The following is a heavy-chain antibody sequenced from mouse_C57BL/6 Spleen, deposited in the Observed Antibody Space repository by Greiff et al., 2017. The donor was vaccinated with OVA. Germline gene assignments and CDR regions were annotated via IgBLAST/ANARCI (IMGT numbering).Heavy chain of an antibody. CDR1: GFTFSSYA. D-gene: IGHD1-1*01. V-gene: IGHV5-4*01. Sequence: DVKLVESGGGLVKPGGSLKLSCAASGFTFSSYAMSWVRQTPEKRLEWVATISDGGSYTYYPDNVKGRFTISRDNAKNNLYLQMSHLKSEDTAMYYCARDSNYFDYWGKGTTLTVSS. CDR3: ARDSNYFDY. J-gene: IGHJ2*01. CDR2: ISDGGSYT.